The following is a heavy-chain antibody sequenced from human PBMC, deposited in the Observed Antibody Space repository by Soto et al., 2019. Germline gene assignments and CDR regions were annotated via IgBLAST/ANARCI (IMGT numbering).Heavy chain of an antibody. CDR1: GFTFDDYA. V-gene: IGHV3-9*01. D-gene: IGHD6-13*01. CDR3: AKDASSSSRTIDY. CDR2: ISWNSGSI. J-gene: IGHJ4*02. Sequence: EVQLVESGGGLVQPGRSLRLSCAASGFTFDDYAMHWVRQAPGKGLEWVSGISWNSGSIGYADSVKGRFTISRDNAKNSLYLQMNSLRAEDTALYYCAKDASSSSRTIDYWGQGTLVTVSS.